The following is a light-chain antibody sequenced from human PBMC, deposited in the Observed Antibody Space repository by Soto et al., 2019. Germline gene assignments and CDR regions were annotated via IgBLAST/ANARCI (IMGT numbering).Light chain of an antibody. J-gene: IGKJ4*01. CDR2: GAS. CDR3: QQRSNWPLT. V-gene: IGKV3D-20*02. CDR1: QSVSSSS. Sequence: EIVLTQSPGTLSLSPVERATLSCRASQSVSSSSLAWYQQKPGQAPRLLIYGASARATGIPDRFSGSGSGTDFTLTIRRLEPEDFAVYYCQQRSNWPLTFGGGTKVDIK.